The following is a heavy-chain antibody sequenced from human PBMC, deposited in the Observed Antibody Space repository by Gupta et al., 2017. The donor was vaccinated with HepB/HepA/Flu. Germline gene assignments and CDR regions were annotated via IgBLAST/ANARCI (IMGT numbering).Heavy chain of an antibody. V-gene: IGHV3-23*01. J-gene: IGHJ4*01. CDR1: GFTFSNNV. CDR3: ANLRIRMNERGGDY. Sequence: EVQLLESGGGLVQPGGSLILSCAASGFTFSNNVIYWVRQAPGKGLEWVSAISESGGSNSYADACKGRFTISGDNSKNIAYLQMNRLIVDETAVYFCANLRIRMNERGGDYWGHGTLVTVSS. D-gene: IGHD1-14*01. CDR2: ISESGGSN.